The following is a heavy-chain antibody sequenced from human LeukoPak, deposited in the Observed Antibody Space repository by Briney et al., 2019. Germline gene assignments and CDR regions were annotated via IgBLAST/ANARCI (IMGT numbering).Heavy chain of an antibody. CDR3: ARTYCSSTSCPEGD. J-gene: IGHJ4*02. V-gene: IGHV1-69*04. D-gene: IGHD2-2*01. CDR2: IIPIFGIA. Sequence: GDSVTVSCMASGGTFSSYAISWVRQAPGQGLEWMGRIIPIFGIANYAQKFQGRVTITADKSTSTAYMELSSLRSEDTAVYYCARTYCSSTSCPEGDWGQGTLVTVSS. CDR1: GGTFSSYA.